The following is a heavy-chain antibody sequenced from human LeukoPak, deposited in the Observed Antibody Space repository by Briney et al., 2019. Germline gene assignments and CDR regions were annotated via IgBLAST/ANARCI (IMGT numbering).Heavy chain of an antibody. CDR2: FDPEDGET. CDR3: ASTRSSRYRRLNY. J-gene: IGHJ4*02. D-gene: IGHD6-13*01. Sequence: GASVKVSCKVSGYTLTELSMHWVRQAPGKGLEWMGGFDPEDGETIYAQKFQGRITVTEDTSTDTAYMELTSLRSEDTAMYYCASTRSSRYRRLNYWGQGTLVTVSS. V-gene: IGHV1-24*01. CDR1: GYTLTELS.